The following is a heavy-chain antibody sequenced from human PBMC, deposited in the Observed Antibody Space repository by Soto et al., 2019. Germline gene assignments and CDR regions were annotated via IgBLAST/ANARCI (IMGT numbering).Heavy chain of an antibody. CDR2: IKSKADGGTI. J-gene: IGHJ1*01. D-gene: IGHD3-9*01. CDR3: SSDRCFDWLLSVC. Sequence: PGGSLRLSCAASGFTFSNGWMSWFRQAPGKGLEWVGRIKSKADGGTIHYAAPVKGRFSISRDDSKNTVYLQMNSLKIEDTAVYYCSSDRCFDWLLSVCWGQGTRVPVSS. CDR1: GFTFSNGW. V-gene: IGHV3-15*01.